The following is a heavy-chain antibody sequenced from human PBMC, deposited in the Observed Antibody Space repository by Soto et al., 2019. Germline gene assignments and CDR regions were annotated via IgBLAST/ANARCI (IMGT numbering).Heavy chain of an antibody. J-gene: IGHJ4*02. Sequence: GGSLRLSCAASGFTFSNAWMSWVRQAPGKGLEWVGRIKSKTDGGTTDYAAPVKGRFTISRDDSKNTRYLQMNSLKTEDTAVYYCTTVRSLASYDILTGYYTPFDFWGQGTLVTGSS. CDR2: IKSKTDGGTT. CDR3: TTVRSLASYDILTGYYTPFDF. V-gene: IGHV3-15*01. CDR1: GFTFSNAW. D-gene: IGHD3-9*01.